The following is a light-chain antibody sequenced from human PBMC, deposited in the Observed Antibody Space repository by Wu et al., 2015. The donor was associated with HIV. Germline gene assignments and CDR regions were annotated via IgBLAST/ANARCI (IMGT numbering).Light chain of an antibody. J-gene: IGKJ1*01. CDR3: QQYGSSPRT. V-gene: IGKV3-20*01. Sequence: VLTQSPGTLSLSPGERATLSCRASQYVSGSYLAWYQQKPGQAPRLLIYGASIRVTGIPDRFSGSGAGTDFTLIINRLEPEDFAVYYCQQYGSSPRTFGQGTKVEIK. CDR2: GAS. CDR1: QYVSGSY.